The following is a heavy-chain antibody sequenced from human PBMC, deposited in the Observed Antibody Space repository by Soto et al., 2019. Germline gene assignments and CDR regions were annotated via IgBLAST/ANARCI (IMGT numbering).Heavy chain of an antibody. CDR3: AKATATSGGAFEI. CDR1: GFICSSYD. J-gene: IGHJ3*02. V-gene: IGHV3-23*01. CDR2: ILVGGSP. Sequence: XVSLRLSCAVSGFICSSYDMSWVRQAPGKGLEWVSTILVGGSPHYEDSVKGRFTISRDTSKNTVYLQMNSLTAGDTAVYYCAKATATSGGAFEIYGQGAMVTVS. D-gene: IGHD1-1*01.